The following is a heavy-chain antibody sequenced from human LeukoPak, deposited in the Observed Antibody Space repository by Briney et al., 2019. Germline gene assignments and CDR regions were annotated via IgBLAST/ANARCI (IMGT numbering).Heavy chain of an antibody. V-gene: IGHV3-23*01. CDR2: ISPGGGPT. CDR3: AKDGAWLRFDD. Sequence: GSLRLSCAGSGFPFSSHGMNRVRLAPGKGLEWVSGISPGGGPTYYADSVKGRFTISRDDSKNTLYLQMKNLRAEDTAVYYCAKDGAWLRFDDWGQGILVTVSS. D-gene: IGHD5-12*01. J-gene: IGHJ4*02. CDR1: GFPFSSHG.